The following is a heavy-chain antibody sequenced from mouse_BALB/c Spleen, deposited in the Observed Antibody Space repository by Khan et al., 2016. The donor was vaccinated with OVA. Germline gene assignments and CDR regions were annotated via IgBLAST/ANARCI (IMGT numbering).Heavy chain of an antibody. D-gene: IGHD6-2*01. CDR1: GYSSTSAHC. J-gene: IGHJ1*01. Sequence: EVQLQEAGPGLVKPSQSLRLTCSVTGYSSTSAHCWNWVRQFPGNKREWTGYISYDGSNNYTPSLTNRTAIPREACKNQFFLTLNPVPTEDTATSYCARGGVLVPCWCFDVWRAGTTVPVSS. V-gene: IGHV3-6*02. CDR2: ISYDGSN. CDR3: ARGGVLVPCWCFDV.